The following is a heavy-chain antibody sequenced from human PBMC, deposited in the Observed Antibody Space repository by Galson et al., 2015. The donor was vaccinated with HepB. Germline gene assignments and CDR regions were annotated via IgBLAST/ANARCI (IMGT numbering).Heavy chain of an antibody. J-gene: IGHJ6*03. Sequence: SETLSLTCTVSGGSISNYYWSWIRQPAGKGLEWIGRIYSSGSTNHNPSLKSRVTMSVDTSKTQFSLKLSSVTAADTGVYYCARDYDFGYYYMDVWGKGTTVTVSS. CDR3: ARDYDFGYYYMDV. V-gene: IGHV4-4*07. CDR1: GGSISNYY. D-gene: IGHD3-3*01. CDR2: IYSSGST.